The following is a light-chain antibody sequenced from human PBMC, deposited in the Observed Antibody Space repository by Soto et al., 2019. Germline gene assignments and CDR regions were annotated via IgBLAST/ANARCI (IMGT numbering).Light chain of an antibody. CDR1: SSNIGSNT. CDR3: AAWDDGLNGVL. J-gene: IGLJ3*02. V-gene: IGLV1-44*01. CDR2: NNN. Sequence: QSVLTQPPSASGTPGQRVTISCSGSSSNIGSNTVNWYHQLPGTAPQLLISNNNQRPSGVPDRFSGSKSGTSASLAISGLQYEDEAHYYSAAWDDGLNGVLFGGGTKVTVL.